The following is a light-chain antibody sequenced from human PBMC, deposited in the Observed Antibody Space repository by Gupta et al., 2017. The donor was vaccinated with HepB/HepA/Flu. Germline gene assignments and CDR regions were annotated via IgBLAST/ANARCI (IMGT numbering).Light chain of an antibody. CDR2: DVS. CDR3: CSNAGSYTGV. Sequence: QSALTQPRSVSGSPGQSVTISCTGSSSDVGGYNYVSRYQQHPGKAPKLIIYDVSKRPSGFLDRFSGSRSGNRASLTISGLQAEDEADYYCCSNAGSYTGVFGGGTKLTVL. CDR1: SSDVGGYNY. J-gene: IGLJ2*01. V-gene: IGLV2-11*01.